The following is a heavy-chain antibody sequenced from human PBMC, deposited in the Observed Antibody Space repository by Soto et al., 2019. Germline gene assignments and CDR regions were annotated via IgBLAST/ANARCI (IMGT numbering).Heavy chain of an antibody. CDR2: INAGNGNT. Sequence: SRYTVSISVVEGVFKAPGQRLEWMGWINAGNGNTKYSQKFQGRVTITRDTSASTAYMELSSLRSEDTAVYYRRGVRSVSAFLVNRSADL. J-gene: IGHJ2*01. CDR3: RGVRSVSAFLVNRSADL. CDR1: RYTVSISV. D-gene: IGHD2-21*01. V-gene: IGHV1-3*01.